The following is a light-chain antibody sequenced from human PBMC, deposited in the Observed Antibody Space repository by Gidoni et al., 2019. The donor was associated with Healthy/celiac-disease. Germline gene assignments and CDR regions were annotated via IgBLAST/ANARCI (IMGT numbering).Light chain of an antibody. CDR1: SSDVGGYNY. V-gene: IGLV2-14*01. J-gene: IGLJ1*01. CDR2: EVS. CDR3: SSYTSSSTLDYV. Sequence: QSALTQPASVSGSPGQSLTLSCTGTSSDVGGYNYVSWYQQHPGKAAKLMIYEVSTRPSGVPDRFSGSKSGNTDALTISGLQAEDEADYYCSSYTSSSTLDYVFGTGTKVTVL.